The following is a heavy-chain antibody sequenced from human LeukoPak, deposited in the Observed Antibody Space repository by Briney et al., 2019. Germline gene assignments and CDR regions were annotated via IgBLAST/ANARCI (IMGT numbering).Heavy chain of an antibody. J-gene: IGHJ2*01. CDR2: ISSSSSYI. CDR1: GFTFSSYA. V-gene: IGHV3-21*04. CDR3: AREYSDILTGYHRGELYWYFDL. Sequence: GGSLRLSCAASGFTFSSYAMNWVRQAPGKGLEWVSYISSSSSYIYYADSVKGRFTISRDNSKNTLYLQMNSLRSDDTAVYYCAREYSDILTGYHRGELYWYFDLWGRGTLVTVSS. D-gene: IGHD3-9*01.